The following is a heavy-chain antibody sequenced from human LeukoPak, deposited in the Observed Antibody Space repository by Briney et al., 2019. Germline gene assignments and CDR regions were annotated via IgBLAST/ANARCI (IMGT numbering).Heavy chain of an antibody. CDR1: GFTFSDYY. J-gene: IGHJ6*04. CDR3: ARLNYYGSGSFWVDV. CDR2: ISSSSSYT. Sequence: GGSLRLSCAASGFTFSDYYMSWIRQAPGKGLEWVSYISSSSSYTNYADSVKGRFTISRDNAKNSLYLQMNSLRAEDTAVYYCARLNYYGSGSFWVDVWGKGTTVTVSS. D-gene: IGHD3-10*01. V-gene: IGHV3-11*06.